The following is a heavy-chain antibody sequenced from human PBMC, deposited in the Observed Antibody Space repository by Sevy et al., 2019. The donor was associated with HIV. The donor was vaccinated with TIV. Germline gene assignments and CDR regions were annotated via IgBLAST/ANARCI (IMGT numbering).Heavy chain of an antibody. CDR1: AYNFIGYY. CDR2: INPTSGGT. Sequence: ASVKVSCKASAYNFIGYYIHWVRQAPGQGLEWIGRINPTSGGTKYAHKFQGRVTVTIDMPVSTAYMELTRLTSDDTDRYYCAGQTSGWYDWFDPWGPGTLVTVSS. J-gene: IGHJ5*02. D-gene: IGHD6-19*01. CDR3: AGQTSGWYDWFDP. V-gene: IGHV1-2*05.